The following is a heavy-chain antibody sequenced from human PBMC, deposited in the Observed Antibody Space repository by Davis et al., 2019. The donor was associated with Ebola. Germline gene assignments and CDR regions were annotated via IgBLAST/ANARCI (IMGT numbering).Heavy chain of an antibody. J-gene: IGHJ6*02. Sequence: ASVKVSCKASGYTFTSYYMHWVRQAPGQGLEWMGIINPSGGSTSYAQKFQGRVTMTRDTSISTAYMELSRLRSDDTAVYYCARDLTRRGSGSYYADIYYYGMDVWGQGTTVTVSS. D-gene: IGHD3-10*01. CDR3: ARDLTRRGSGSYYADIYYYGMDV. CDR2: INPSGGST. CDR1: GYTFTSYY. V-gene: IGHV1-46*01.